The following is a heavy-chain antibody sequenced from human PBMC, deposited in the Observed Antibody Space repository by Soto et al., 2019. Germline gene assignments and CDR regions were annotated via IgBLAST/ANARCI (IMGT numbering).Heavy chain of an antibody. Sequence: SETLSLTCTVSGGSISSYYWSWIRQPPGKGLEWIGYIYYSGSTNYNPSLKSRVTISVDTSKNQFSLKLSSVTAADTAVYYCARRFPRGNYFDYWGQGTLVTVSS. D-gene: IGHD3-16*01. J-gene: IGHJ4*02. CDR1: GGSISSYY. CDR3: ARRFPRGNYFDY. CDR2: IYYSGST. V-gene: IGHV4-59*08.